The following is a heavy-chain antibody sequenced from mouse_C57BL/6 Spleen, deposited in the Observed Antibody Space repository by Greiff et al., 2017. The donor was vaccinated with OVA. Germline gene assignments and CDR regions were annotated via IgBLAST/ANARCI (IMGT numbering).Heavy chain of an antibody. CDR3: ARAGDGGFAY. V-gene: IGHV1-50*01. CDR1: GYTFTSYW. CDR2: IDPSDSYT. D-gene: IGHD2-3*01. J-gene: IGHJ3*01. Sequence: VQLQQSGAELVKPGASVKLSCKASGYTFTSYWMQWVKQRPGQGLEWIGEIDPSDSYTNYNQKFKGKATLTVDTSSSTAYMQLSSLTSEDSAVYYCARAGDGGFAYWGQGTLVTVSA.